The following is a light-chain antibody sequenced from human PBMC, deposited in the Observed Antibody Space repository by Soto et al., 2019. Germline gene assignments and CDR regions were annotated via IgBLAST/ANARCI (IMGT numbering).Light chain of an antibody. CDR3: SSYTSSSTPDDVV. Sequence: QSALTQPASVSGSPGQSITISCTGTSSDVGGYNYVSWYQQHPGKAPKLMIYDVSNRPSGVSNRFSGSKSGNTASLTISGLQAEDEADYYCSSYTSSSTPDDVVFGGGTKLTVL. V-gene: IGLV2-14*01. J-gene: IGLJ2*01. CDR2: DVS. CDR1: SSDVGGYNY.